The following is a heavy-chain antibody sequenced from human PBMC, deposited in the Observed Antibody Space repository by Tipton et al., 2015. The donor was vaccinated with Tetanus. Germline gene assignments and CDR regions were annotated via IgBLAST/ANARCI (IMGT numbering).Heavy chain of an antibody. V-gene: IGHV5-51*03. CDR2: LYPGDSDT. CDR1: GYTFTSYW. Sequence: QLVQSGAEVKKPGESLKISCKGSGYTFTSYWIGWARQMPGKGLEWMGILYPGDSDTRYSPSFQGQVTISADKSISTAYLHWSSLKASDTAIYYCATSGGDCSGGSCYSVWGQGTLVTVSS. J-gene: IGHJ4*02. D-gene: IGHD2-15*01. CDR3: ATSGGDCSGGSCYSV.